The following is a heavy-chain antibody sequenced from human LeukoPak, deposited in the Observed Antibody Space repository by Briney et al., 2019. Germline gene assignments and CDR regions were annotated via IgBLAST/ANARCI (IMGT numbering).Heavy chain of an antibody. Sequence: PGGSLRLSCAASGFIFSGYTMNWVRQAPGKGLEWVSGITANGGRTYYADSVKGRFTISRDNSKNTVWLQMVSLRAEDMAVYYCAKDEKPDGRRNIDHWGQGTLVTVSS. D-gene: IGHD1-14*01. CDR1: GFIFSGYT. CDR3: AKDEKPDGRRNIDH. J-gene: IGHJ4*02. CDR2: ITANGGRT. V-gene: IGHV3-23*01.